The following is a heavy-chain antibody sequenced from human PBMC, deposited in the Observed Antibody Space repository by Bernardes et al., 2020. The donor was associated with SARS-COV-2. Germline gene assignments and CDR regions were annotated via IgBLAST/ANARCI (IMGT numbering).Heavy chain of an antibody. CDR3: ARDSLSSSWRGDAFDI. CDR1: GFTFSSYS. J-gene: IGHJ3*02. D-gene: IGHD6-13*01. Sequence: GGSLRLSCAASGFTFSSYSMNWVRQAPGKGLEWVSSISSSSSYIYYADSVKGRFTISRDNAKNSLYLQMNSLRAEDTAVYYCARDSLSSSWRGDAFDIWGQGTMVTVSS. V-gene: IGHV3-21*01. CDR2: ISSSSSYI.